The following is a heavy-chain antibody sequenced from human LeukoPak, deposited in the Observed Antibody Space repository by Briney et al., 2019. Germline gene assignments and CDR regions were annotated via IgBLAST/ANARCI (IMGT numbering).Heavy chain of an antibody. J-gene: IGHJ4*02. Sequence: GRSLRLSCVASGFTFSASYMTWVRQPPGKGLEWLSYISENSGDTNYADSVKGRFTVSRDNAKNSLYLQMNSLRVEDTAVYYCARDPRTVRIWGQGTLVTVSS. CDR3: ARDPRTVRI. V-gene: IGHV3-11*06. CDR2: ISENSGDT. CDR1: GFTFSASY. D-gene: IGHD1-1*01.